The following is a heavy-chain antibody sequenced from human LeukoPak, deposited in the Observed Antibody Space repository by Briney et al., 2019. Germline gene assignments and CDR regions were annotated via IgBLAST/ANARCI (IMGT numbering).Heavy chain of an antibody. V-gene: IGHV1-8*01. CDR3: ARAGGYCGRISCPYYFDY. D-gene: IGHD2-15*01. CDR2: MSPNSGNT. Sequence: ASVKVSCKASGYTFTSYDINWVRQATGQGLEWMGWMSPNSGNTGYAQKFQGRVTMTRNTSISTAYMELSSLRSEDTAVYYCARAGGYCGRISCPYYFDYWGQGSLVAVPS. J-gene: IGHJ4*02. CDR1: GYTFTSYD.